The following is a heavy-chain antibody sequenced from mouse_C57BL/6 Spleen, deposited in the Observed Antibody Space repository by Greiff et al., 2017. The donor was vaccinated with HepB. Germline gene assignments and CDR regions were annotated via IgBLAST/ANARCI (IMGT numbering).Heavy chain of an antibody. J-gene: IGHJ4*01. Sequence: VQLQQSGPELVKPGASVKISCKASGYAFSSSWMNWVKQRPGKGLEWIGRIYPGDGDTNYNGKFKGKATLTADKSSSTAYMQLSSLTSEDSAVYFGARKTFNGNVYAMDYWGQGTSVTVAS. D-gene: IGHD2-1*01. CDR1: GYAFSSSW. CDR2: IYPGDGDT. CDR3: ARKTFNGNVYAMDY. V-gene: IGHV1-82*01.